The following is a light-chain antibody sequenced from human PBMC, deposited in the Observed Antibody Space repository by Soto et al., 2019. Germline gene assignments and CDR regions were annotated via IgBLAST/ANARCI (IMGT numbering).Light chain of an antibody. CDR3: QQYDRSPWT. CDR1: QSVSSSF. Sequence: EIVLTQSPGTLSLSPGERATLSCRASQSVSSSFLAWYQQKAGQAPRLLIYGASSRATGIPDRFSGSGSGTDFTLTISRLEPDDFAVYYCQQYDRSPWTFGQGTKVELK. CDR2: GAS. J-gene: IGKJ1*01. V-gene: IGKV3-20*01.